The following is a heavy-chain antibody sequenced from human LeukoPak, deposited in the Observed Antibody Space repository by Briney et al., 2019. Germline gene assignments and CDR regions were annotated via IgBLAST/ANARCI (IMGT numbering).Heavy chain of an antibody. CDR3: ARWAGDSSGYYYVAALD. D-gene: IGHD3-22*01. V-gene: IGHV5-51*01. CDR1: GYSFTSYW. J-gene: IGHJ4*02. Sequence: GESLKISCKGFGYSFTSYWIAWVRQMPGKGLEWMGLIYPSNSDTKYSPSFQGQVTISADKSISTAYLQWSSLKASDTAMYYCARWAGDSSGYYYVAALDWGQGTLVTVSS. CDR2: IYPSNSDT.